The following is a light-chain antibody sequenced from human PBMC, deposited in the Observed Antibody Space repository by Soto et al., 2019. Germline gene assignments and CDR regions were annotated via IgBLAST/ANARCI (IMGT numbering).Light chain of an antibody. J-gene: IGKJ2*01. Sequence: EIVLTQSPGTLSLSPGERATLSCRASQTINSSDLAWYQQRPGQAPRLPLYGASSRATGIPDRFTGSGSGTDFTLTISRLEPEDFAEYYCQQYDTFGQGTKLEIK. V-gene: IGKV3-20*01. CDR1: QTINSSD. CDR2: GAS. CDR3: QQYDT.